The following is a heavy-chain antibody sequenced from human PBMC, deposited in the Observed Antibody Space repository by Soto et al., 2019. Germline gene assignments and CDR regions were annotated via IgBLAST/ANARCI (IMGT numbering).Heavy chain of an antibody. Sequence: SETLSLTCAVYGGSFSGYYWSWIRQPPGKGLEWIGEINHSGSTNYNPSLKSRVTISVDTSKNQFSLKLSSVTAADTAVYYCARAIPITMVRGGWFDPWGQGTLVTVSS. J-gene: IGHJ5*02. CDR1: GGSFSGYY. V-gene: IGHV4-34*01. D-gene: IGHD3-10*01. CDR3: ARAIPITMVRGGWFDP. CDR2: INHSGST.